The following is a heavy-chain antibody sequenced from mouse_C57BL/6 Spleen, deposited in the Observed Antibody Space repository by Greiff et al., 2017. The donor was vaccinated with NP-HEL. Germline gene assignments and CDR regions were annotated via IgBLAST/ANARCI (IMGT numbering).Heavy chain of an antibody. J-gene: IGHJ1*03. CDR1: GYTFTSYW. V-gene: IGHV1-69*01. D-gene: IGHD2-4*01. CDR2: IDPSDSYT. Sequence: QVQLQQPGAELVMPGASVKLSCKASGYTFTSYWMHWVKQRPGQGLEWIGEIDPSDSYTNYNQKFKGKSTLTVDKSSSTAYMQLSSLTSEDSAVYYCARYDYGYWYFDVWGTGTTVTVSS. CDR3: ARYDYGYWYFDV.